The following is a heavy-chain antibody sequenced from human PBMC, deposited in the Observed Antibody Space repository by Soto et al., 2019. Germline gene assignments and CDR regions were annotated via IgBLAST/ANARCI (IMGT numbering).Heavy chain of an antibody. D-gene: IGHD6-13*01. J-gene: IGHJ4*02. CDR1: GGSISSGGYY. CDR3: ARVKGYSSPKFDY. CDR2: IYYSGST. V-gene: IGHV4-31*03. Sequence: SETLSLTCTVSGGSISSGGYYWRWIRQHPGKGLEWIGYIYYSGSTYYNPSLKSRVTISVDTSKNQFSLKLSSVTAADTAVYYCARVKGYSSPKFDYRGQRTPVTGSS.